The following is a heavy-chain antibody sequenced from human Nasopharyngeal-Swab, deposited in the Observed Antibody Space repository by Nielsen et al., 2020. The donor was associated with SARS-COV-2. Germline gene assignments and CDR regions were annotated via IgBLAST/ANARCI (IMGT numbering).Heavy chain of an antibody. CDR1: GFTFDDYA. Sequence: GGSLRLSCAASGFTFDDYAMHWVRQAPEKGLEWVSGISWNSGSIGYADSVKGRFTISRDNAKNSLYLQMNSLRAEDTALYYCAKAYSSGWSVVWFDPWGQGTLVTVSS. CDR3: AKAYSSGWSVVWFDP. V-gene: IGHV3-9*01. CDR2: ISWNSGSI. J-gene: IGHJ5*02. D-gene: IGHD6-19*01.